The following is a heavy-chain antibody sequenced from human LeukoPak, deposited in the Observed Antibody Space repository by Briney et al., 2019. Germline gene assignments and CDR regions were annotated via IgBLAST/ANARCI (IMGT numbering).Heavy chain of an antibody. D-gene: IGHD3-9*01. CDR3: ARGDDISPGRVLDY. CDR2: INERGGIT. V-gene: IGHV3-23*01. Sequence: GGSLRLSCAASGFTFSNYWMSWVRQAPGNGLELVSAINERGGITKYADSVKGRFTISRDNSKNTLYLQMNSLRAEDTAVYYCARGDDISPGRVLDYWGRGTLVTVSS. J-gene: IGHJ4*02. CDR1: GFTFSNYW.